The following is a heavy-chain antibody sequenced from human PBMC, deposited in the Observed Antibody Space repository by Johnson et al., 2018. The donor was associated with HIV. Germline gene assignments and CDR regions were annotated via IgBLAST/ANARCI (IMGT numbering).Heavy chain of an antibody. V-gene: IGHV3-13*01. CDR2: IGPAGDT. CDR3: VRDTGYCSGGRCDDAFDV. J-gene: IGHJ3*01. CDR1: GFTFSSYD. Sequence: VQLVESGGGLVQPGGSLRLSCAASGFTFSSYDMHWVRQATGKGLEWVSAIGPAGDTYYPGSVKGRFTISRENAKNSLYLQMNSLRVEDTALYYCVRDTGYCSGGRCDDAFDVWGQGTVVTVSS. D-gene: IGHD2-15*01.